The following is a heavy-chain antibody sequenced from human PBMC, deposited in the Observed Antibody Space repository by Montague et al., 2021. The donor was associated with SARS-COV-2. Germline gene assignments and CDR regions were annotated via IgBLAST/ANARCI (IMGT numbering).Heavy chain of an antibody. CDR3: ARDDIVLQGVTKGMDV. CDR1: GGSISSSNYY. D-gene: IGHD3-10*01. V-gene: IGHV4-39*07. CDR2: MYYSGST. Sequence: SETLSLTCTVSGGSISSSNYYWGWIRQPPGQGLEWLVNMYYSGSTYYNPSLKSRITITIDTSKNQFSLKLSSVTATDTAEYYCARDDIVLQGVTKGMDVWGQGTPVTVSS. J-gene: IGHJ6*02.